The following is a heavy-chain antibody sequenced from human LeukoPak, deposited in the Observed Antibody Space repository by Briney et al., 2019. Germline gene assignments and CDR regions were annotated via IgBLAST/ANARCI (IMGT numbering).Heavy chain of an antibody. CDR1: GGSISGSSYY. CDR2: IYYRGNT. Sequence: SETLSLTCTVSGGSISGSSYYWGWIRQPPGKGLEWIGTIYYRGNTYYNPSLKSRVSISVDTSKNQFSLKLSSVTAADTAVYYCARDQGRGSQLGRAFDIWGQGTMVTVSS. CDR3: ARDQGRGSQLGRAFDI. V-gene: IGHV4-39*07. D-gene: IGHD1-1*01. J-gene: IGHJ3*02.